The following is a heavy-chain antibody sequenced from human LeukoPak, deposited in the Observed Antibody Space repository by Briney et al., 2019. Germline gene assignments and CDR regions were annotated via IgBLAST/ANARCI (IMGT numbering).Heavy chain of an antibody. Sequence: SVMLSSKASGGTFSSYPINWVRQAPGQGLEWMGGIFSFFGTANYPQKFQGRVTITADDSTSTAYMELSSLRSEDTAVYYCAIRLESDALDMGGRGTMVTVSS. D-gene: IGHD1-1*01. CDR2: IFSFFGTA. V-gene: IGHV1-69*13. CDR1: GGTFSSYP. CDR3: AIRLESDALDM. J-gene: IGHJ3*02.